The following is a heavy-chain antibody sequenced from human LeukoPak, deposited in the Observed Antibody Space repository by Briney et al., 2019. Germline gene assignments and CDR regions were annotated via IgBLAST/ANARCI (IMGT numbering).Heavy chain of an antibody. Sequence: GGSLRLSCAASGLNVEDYAMHWVRQAPGKGLEWVSGITWDSNSIDYADSVKGRFTISRDNAQNSLTLHMNGLRPEDTALYFCARKRVWGQGTLVTVSS. CDR3: ARKRV. CDR2: ITWDSNSI. J-gene: IGHJ4*02. V-gene: IGHV3-9*01. CDR1: GLNVEDYA.